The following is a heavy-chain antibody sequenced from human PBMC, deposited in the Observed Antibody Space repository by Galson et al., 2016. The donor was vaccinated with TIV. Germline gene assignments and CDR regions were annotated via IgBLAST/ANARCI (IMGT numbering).Heavy chain of an antibody. Sequence: SVKVSCKASGYTFTYYAIHWVRQAPGQRLEWMAWINAGNGNTYHSQEFRARLTITRDTSASTVYMELSSLRSEDMAVYYCARDRPAAEEYFDYWGQGTLVTVSS. CDR1: GYTFTYYA. CDR3: ARDRPAAEEYFDY. D-gene: IGHD6-13*01. V-gene: IGHV1-3*03. CDR2: INAGNGNT. J-gene: IGHJ4*02.